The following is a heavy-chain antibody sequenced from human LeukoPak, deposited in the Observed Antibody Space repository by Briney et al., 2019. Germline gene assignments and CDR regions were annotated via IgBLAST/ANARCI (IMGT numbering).Heavy chain of an antibody. Sequence: PSETLSLTCTVSGGSISSYYWSWIRQPPGKGLEWIGYIYYSESTNYNPSLKSRVTISVDTSKDQFSLKLSSVTAADTAVYYCARGLAFDDAFDIWGQGTMVTVSS. V-gene: IGHV4-59*01. J-gene: IGHJ3*02. CDR1: GGSISSYY. CDR3: ARGLAFDDAFDI. CDR2: IYYSEST. D-gene: IGHD6-19*01.